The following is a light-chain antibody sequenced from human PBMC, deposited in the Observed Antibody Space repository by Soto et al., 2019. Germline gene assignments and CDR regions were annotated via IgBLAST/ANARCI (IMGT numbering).Light chain of an antibody. V-gene: IGKV3-20*01. Sequence: EIVLTPAAAALSLSPGERATLSCRASQSVSSSYLAWYQQKRGQAPRLLIYGASSRATGIPDRFSGSGSGTDFTLTISRLQPEDFAVYYCQEYGSSRTFGQGTKVDIK. CDR1: QSVSSSY. CDR3: QEYGSSRT. J-gene: IGKJ1*01. CDR2: GAS.